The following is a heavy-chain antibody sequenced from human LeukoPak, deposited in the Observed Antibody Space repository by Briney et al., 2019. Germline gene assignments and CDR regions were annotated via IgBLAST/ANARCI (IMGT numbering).Heavy chain of an antibody. CDR3: AKGFYSNYYFDY. V-gene: IGHV3-30*02. D-gene: IGHD4-11*01. J-gene: IGHJ4*02. CDR1: GFTFSSYG. CDR2: IRNDGSNK. Sequence: GGSLGLSCAASGFTFSSYGMHWVLQAPGKGLQWVAFIRNDGSNKYYADPVKGRFTISRDNSKNTLDLQMNSLRVEDTAVYYCAKGFYSNYYFDYWGQGTLVTVSS.